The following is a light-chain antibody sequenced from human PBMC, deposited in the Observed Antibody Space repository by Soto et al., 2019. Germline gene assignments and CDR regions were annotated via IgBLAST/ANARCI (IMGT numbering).Light chain of an antibody. Sequence: EIVLTQSPGTLSLSPGERATLSCRASQSVSNNYLAWYQQKPGQAPSLIIYGASNRANGIPDRFSGSGSGTDFTLTLRSLEPEDFAFYYCQQRSNWHPWTFGQGTKVDIK. V-gene: IGKV3D-20*02. CDR3: QQRSNWHPWT. CDR1: QSVSNNY. J-gene: IGKJ1*01. CDR2: GAS.